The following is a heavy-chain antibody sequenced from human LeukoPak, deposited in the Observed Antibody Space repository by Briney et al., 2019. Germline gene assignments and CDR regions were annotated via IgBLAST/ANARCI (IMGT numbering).Heavy chain of an antibody. V-gene: IGHV1-2*02. CDR3: ARSIGYYDSSGYHDY. CDR2: INPNSGGT. Sequence: GASVKVSCKASGYTFTGYYMHWVRQAPGQGLEWMGWINPNSGGTNYAQKLQGRVTMTRDTSISTAYMELSRLRSDDTAVYYCARSIGYYDSSGYHDYWGQGTLVTVSS. CDR1: GYTFTGYY. J-gene: IGHJ4*02. D-gene: IGHD3-22*01.